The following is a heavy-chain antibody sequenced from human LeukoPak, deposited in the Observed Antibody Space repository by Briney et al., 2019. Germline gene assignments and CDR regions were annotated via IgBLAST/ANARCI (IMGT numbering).Heavy chain of an antibody. J-gene: IGHJ5*02. CDR1: GFTFSSYW. CDR3: AKARRIQLWLS. CDR2: IKYDGSEK. V-gene: IGHV3-7*03. D-gene: IGHD5-18*01. Sequence: GGSLRLSCAASGFTFSSYWMSWVRQAPGKGLEWVANIKYDGSEKYYVDSVKGRFTISRDNAKNSLYLQMNSLRAEDTAVYYCAKARRIQLWLSWGQGTLVTVSS.